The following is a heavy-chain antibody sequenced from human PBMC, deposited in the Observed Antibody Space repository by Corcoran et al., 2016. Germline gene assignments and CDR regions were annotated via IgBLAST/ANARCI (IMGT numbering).Heavy chain of an antibody. J-gene: IGHJ4*02. CDR3: ARDGGANILSF. CDR2: ITGGNGNT. Sequence: QVQLVQSGAEVKKPGASVKVSCKASGYTFTNYAIHWVRQAPGQRLEWMGWITGGNGNTKYSQNFQGRVTFTRETSATTAYMELNSLTSEETALYYCARDGGANILSFCGQGTLVTVSS. D-gene: IGHD2-21*01. CDR1: GYTFTNYA. V-gene: IGHV1-3*01.